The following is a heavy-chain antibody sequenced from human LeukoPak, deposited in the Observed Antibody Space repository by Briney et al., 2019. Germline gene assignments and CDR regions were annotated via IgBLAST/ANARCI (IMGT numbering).Heavy chain of an antibody. CDR1: GYTFTGYY. J-gene: IGHJ4*02. D-gene: IGHD2-2*01. CDR2: INPNSGGT. Sequence: ASVKVPCKASGYTFTGYYMHWVRQAPGQGLEWMGWINPNSGGTNYAQKFQGRVTMTRDTSISTAYMELSRLRSDDTAVYYCARGRPIRSPTPPDYWGQGTLVIVSS. V-gene: IGHV1-2*02. CDR3: ARGRPIRSPTPPDY.